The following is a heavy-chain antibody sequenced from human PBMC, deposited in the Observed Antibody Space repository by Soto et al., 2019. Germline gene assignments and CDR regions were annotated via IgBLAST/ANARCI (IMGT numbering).Heavy chain of an antibody. CDR1: GGSISSSSYY. CDR3: AFSSGWYEYYYYGMDV. CDR2: IYYSGST. J-gene: IGHJ6*02. V-gene: IGHV4-39*07. Sequence: LSLTCTVSGGSISSSSYYWGWIRQPPGKGLEWIGSIYYSGSTYYNPSLKSRVTISVDTSKNQFSLQMNSLRAEDTAVYYCAFSSGWYEYYYYGMDVWGQGTTVTVSS. D-gene: IGHD6-19*01.